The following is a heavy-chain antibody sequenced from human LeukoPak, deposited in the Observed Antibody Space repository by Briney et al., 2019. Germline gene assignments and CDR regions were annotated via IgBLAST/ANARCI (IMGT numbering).Heavy chain of an antibody. CDR3: VRVALYGSVSFYFFEH. J-gene: IGHJ4*02. CDR1: GFTFTTYW. D-gene: IGHD3-10*01. V-gene: IGHV3-7*01. Sequence: GESLRLSCAASGFTFTTYWLGWVRQPPGKGLEWVANIKQDGTEKYYVDSVKGRFTISRDNAKNSLYLLMNTLRVEDTAIYYCVRVALYGSVSFYFFEHWGQGTPVTASS. CDR2: IKQDGTEK.